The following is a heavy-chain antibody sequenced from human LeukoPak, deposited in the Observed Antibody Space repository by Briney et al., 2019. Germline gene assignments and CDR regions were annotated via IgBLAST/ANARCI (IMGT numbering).Heavy chain of an antibody. CDR1: GGSITNYY. CDR3: ARTGGYSSPPGY. Sequence: SETLSLTCTVSGGSITNYYWSWIRQSPGKGLEWIGYIYYSGSTNYNPSLKSRVTISVDTSKNQFSLKLSSVTAADTAVYYCARTGGYSSPPGYWGQGTLVTVSS. D-gene: IGHD6-13*01. J-gene: IGHJ4*02. V-gene: IGHV4-59*01. CDR2: IYYSGST.